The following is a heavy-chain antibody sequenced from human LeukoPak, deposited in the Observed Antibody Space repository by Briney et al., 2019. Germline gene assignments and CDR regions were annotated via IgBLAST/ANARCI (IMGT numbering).Heavy chain of an antibody. CDR3: ARERRRDGYNYKDY. V-gene: IGHV3-30*03. J-gene: IGHJ4*02. Sequence: GGSLRLSRSVSGFTFSAYGMHWVRQAPGKGLEWVAVISYDGSYQAYGGSVKGRFTVSRDSSKNTLYLQLNSLRPEDTGLYYCARERRRDGYNYKDYWGQGTQVSVSS. CDR2: ISYDGSYQ. CDR1: GFTFSAYG. D-gene: IGHD5-24*01.